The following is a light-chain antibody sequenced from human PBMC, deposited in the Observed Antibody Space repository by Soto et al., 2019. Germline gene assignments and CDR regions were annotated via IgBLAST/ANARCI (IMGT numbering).Light chain of an antibody. CDR1: QSISNNY. Sequence: ENVLTQSPEILSMSPGDRVTLSCRASQSISNNYLAWYQQKPGQAPRVLIYGASNRATGIPDRFSGSGSGTDFTLTISRLQPEDFALNYCQQYGRSLPTFGRGTKLEIK. CDR3: QQYGRSLPT. CDR2: GAS. J-gene: IGKJ2*01. V-gene: IGKV3-20*01.